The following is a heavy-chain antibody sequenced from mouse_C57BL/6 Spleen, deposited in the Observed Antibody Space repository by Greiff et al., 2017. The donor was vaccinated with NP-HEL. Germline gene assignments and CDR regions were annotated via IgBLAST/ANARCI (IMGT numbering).Heavy chain of an antibody. CDR1: GFTFSDYG. V-gene: IGHV5-15*01. CDR3: ARLLYYDYGGFAY. D-gene: IGHD2-4*01. Sequence: DVHLVESGGGLVQPGGSLKLSCAASGFTFSDYGMAWVRQAPRKGPEWVAFISNLAYSIYYADTVTGRFTISRENAKNTLYLEMSSLSSEDTAMYYCARLLYYDYGGFAYWGQGTLVTVSA. J-gene: IGHJ3*01. CDR2: ISNLAYSI.